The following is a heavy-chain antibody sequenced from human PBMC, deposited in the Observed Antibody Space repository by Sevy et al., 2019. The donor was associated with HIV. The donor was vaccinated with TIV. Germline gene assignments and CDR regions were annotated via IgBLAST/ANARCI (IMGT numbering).Heavy chain of an antibody. CDR3: ARDSDSGLDY. J-gene: IGHJ4*02. Sequence: SETRSLTCTVSGGSLNSYYWSWIRQPPGKGLEWIGYLFYTDSTNYNPSLKSRVTISVDRSKNQFSLELRSVTAADTAVYYCARDSDSGLDYWGQGTLVTVSS. CDR1: GGSLNSYY. D-gene: IGHD4-17*01. V-gene: IGHV4-59*01. CDR2: LFYTDST.